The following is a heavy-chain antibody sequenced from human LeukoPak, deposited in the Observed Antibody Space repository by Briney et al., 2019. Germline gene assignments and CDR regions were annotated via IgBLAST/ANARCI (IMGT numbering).Heavy chain of an antibody. D-gene: IGHD2-21*01. CDR2: IYSSGST. J-gene: IGHJ4*02. CDR1: GGSLSSYY. Sequence: SETLSLTCTVSGGSLSSYYWSWIRQPPGKRLEWIGSIYSSGSTNYNPSLKSRVTMSIDTSKNQFSLRLNSVTAADTAVYYCARVYLGGGAQSDCWGQGALVTVSS. V-gene: IGHV4-59*01. CDR3: ARVYLGGGAQSDC.